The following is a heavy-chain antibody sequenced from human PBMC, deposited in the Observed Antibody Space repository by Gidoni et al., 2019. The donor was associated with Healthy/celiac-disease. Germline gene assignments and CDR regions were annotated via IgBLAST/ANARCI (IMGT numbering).Heavy chain of an antibody. CDR1: GFSLSTSGVS. Sequence: QITLKESGPTLVKPTQTLTLTCTFSGFSLSTSGVSVGWIRQPPGKALEWLALIYWDDDKRHSPSLKSRLTITKDTSKNQVVLTMTNMDPVDTATYYCAHAYYDYVWGSALLDAFWGQGTMVTVSS. V-gene: IGHV2-5*02. CDR3: AHAYYDYVWGSALLDAF. CDR2: IYWDDDK. J-gene: IGHJ3*01. D-gene: IGHD3-16*01.